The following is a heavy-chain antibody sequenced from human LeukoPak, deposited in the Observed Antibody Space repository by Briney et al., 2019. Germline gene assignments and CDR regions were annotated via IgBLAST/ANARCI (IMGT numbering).Heavy chain of an antibody. Sequence: SGPTLLQPTHTLTLTCTFSGFSLRTRGAGVGWIRQPPEKALEWLALIYWDDDKRYTSSLKSRLTITKDTSKNQVVLTMTNINPVDTAAYYCAHGPYVRSWYPDCWGKGAMVTVSS. CDR2: IYWDDDK. CDR1: GFSLRTRGAG. D-gene: IGHD6-13*01. V-gene: IGHV2-5*02. CDR3: AHGPYVRSWYPDC. J-gene: IGHJ4*02.